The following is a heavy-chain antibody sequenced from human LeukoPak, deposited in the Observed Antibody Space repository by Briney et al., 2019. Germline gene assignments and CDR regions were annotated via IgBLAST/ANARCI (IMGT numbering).Heavy chain of an antibody. CDR1: GYTFTSYA. J-gene: IGHJ6*02. D-gene: IGHD3-16*01. CDR2: INTNTGNP. V-gene: IGHV7-4-1*02. CDR3: ARVRSWGYYYYGMDV. Sequence: ASVKVSCRASGYTFTSYAMNWVRQAPGQGLEWMGWINTNTGNPTYAQGFTGRFVFSLDTSVSTAYLQISSLKAEDTAVYYCARVRSWGYYYYGMDVWGQGTTVTVSS.